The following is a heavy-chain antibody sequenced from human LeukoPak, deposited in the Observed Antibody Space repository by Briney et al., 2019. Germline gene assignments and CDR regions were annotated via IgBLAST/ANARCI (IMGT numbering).Heavy chain of an antibody. Sequence: GGSLRLSCAASGFTFTNYGMHWVRQAPGKGLEWVAVISYDGSQKYYGDSVKGRFTISRDNSKNTLYLQMNSLRAEDTAVYYCAKEDQQLVFDYWGQGTLVTVSS. V-gene: IGHV3-30*18. CDR1: GFTFTNYG. CDR3: AKEDQQLVFDY. D-gene: IGHD6-13*01. CDR2: ISYDGSQK. J-gene: IGHJ4*02.